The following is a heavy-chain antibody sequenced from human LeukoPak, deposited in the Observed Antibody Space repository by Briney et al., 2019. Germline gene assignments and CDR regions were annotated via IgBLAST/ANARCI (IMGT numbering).Heavy chain of an antibody. D-gene: IGHD3-3*01. V-gene: IGHV1-8*03. CDR1: GYTFTSYD. CDR2: MNPNSGNT. Sequence: ASVKVSCKASGYTFTSYDINWVRQAPGQGLEWMGWMNPNSGNTGYAPEFQGRVTIGRNISRSTAYMELTSLRSEDTAVYYCARDLGVVTPRSDPWGQGTLVIVPS. J-gene: IGHJ5*02. CDR3: ARDLGVVTPRSDP.